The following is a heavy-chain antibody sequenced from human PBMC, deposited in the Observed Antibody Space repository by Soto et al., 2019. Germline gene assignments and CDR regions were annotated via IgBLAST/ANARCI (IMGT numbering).Heavy chain of an antibody. CDR2: INPSGGST. CDR1: GYTFTSYY. V-gene: IGHV1-46*03. Sequence: GASVKVSCKASGYTFTSYYMHWVRQAPGQGLEWMGIINPSGGSTSYAQKFQGRVTMTRDTSTSTVYMELSSLRSEDTAVYYCARDRASSVLGAGWFDPWGQGTLVTVSS. D-gene: IGHD6-19*01. J-gene: IGHJ5*02. CDR3: ARDRASSVLGAGWFDP.